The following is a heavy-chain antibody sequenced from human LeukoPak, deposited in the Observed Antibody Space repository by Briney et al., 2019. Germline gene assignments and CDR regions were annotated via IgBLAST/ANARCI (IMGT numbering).Heavy chain of an antibody. D-gene: IGHD2-15*01. CDR2: IRSKAYGGTT. CDR3: TAPGGSDAFDI. V-gene: IGHV3-49*03. Sequence: GRSLGLSCTASGFTFGDYAMSWFRQAPGKGLEWVGFIRSKAYGGTTEYAASVKGRFTISRDDSKSIAYLQMNSLKTEDTAVYYCTAPGGSDAFDIWGQGTMVTVSS. J-gene: IGHJ3*02. CDR1: GFTFGDYA.